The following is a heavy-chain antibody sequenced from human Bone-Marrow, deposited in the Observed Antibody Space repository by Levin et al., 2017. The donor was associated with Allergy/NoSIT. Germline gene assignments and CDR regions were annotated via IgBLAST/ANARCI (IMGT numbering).Heavy chain of an antibody. CDR1: GYTFTSYG. CDR2: ISAYNGNT. Sequence: GESLKISCKASGYTFTSYGISWVRQAPGQGLEWMGWISAYNGNTNYAQKLQGRVTMTTDTSTSTAYMELRSLRSDDTAVYYCARDLGYSYGTDLDYFDYWGQGTLVTVSS. D-gene: IGHD5-18*01. CDR3: ARDLGYSYGTDLDYFDY. J-gene: IGHJ4*02. V-gene: IGHV1-18*01.